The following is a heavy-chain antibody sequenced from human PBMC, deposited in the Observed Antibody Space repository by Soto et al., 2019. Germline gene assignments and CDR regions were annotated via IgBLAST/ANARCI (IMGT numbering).Heavy chain of an antibody. D-gene: IGHD3-10*01. CDR3: ARVLYYGSGSYSPYGMDV. Sequence: QVQLVQSGAEVKKPGSSVKVSCKTSGVSFNNNGIGWVRQAPGHGLEWMGGVSPPFRTSNYARKFQGRISITADASTGTVNMELSSLRSEVTAHDYCARVLYYGSGSYSPYGMDVWGQGTTVTVSS. J-gene: IGHJ6*02. CDR1: GVSFNNNG. CDR2: VSPPFRTS. V-gene: IGHV1-69*01.